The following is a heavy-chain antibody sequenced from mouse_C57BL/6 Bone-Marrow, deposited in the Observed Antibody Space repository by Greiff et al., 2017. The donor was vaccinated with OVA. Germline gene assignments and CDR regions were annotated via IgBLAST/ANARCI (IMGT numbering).Heavy chain of an antibody. CDR3: TRGGSSYWWYFDV. CDR2: IDPETGGT. Sequence: QVQLQQSGAELVRPGASVTLSCKASGYTFTDYEMHWVKQTPVHGLEWIGAIDPETGGTAYNQKFKGKAILTADKSSSTAYMELRSLTSEDSAVYYCTRGGSSYWWYFDVWGIGTTVTVSS. J-gene: IGHJ1*03. V-gene: IGHV1-15*01. D-gene: IGHD1-1*01. CDR1: GYTFTDYE.